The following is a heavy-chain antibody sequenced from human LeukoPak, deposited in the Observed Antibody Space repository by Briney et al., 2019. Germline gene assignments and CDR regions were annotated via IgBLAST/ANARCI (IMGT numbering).Heavy chain of an antibody. V-gene: IGHV3-9*01. CDR3: AKDWSSGLGNAFDI. CDR1: GFTFDDYA. D-gene: IGHD6-19*01. J-gene: IGHJ3*02. Sequence: PGGSLRLSCAASGFTFDDYAMHWVRQAPGKGLEWVSGISWNSGSIGYADSVKGRFTISRDNAKNSLYLQMNSLRAEDTALYHCAKDWSSGLGNAFDIWGQGTMVTVSS. CDR2: ISWNSGSI.